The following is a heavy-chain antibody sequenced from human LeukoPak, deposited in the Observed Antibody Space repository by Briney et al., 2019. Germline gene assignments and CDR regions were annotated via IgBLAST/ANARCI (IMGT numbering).Heavy chain of an antibody. V-gene: IGHV4-34*01. CDR2: INDSGST. D-gene: IGHD2-2*01. J-gene: IGHJ5*02. CDR3: ARGRYCSSTSCYFRFDP. CDR1: GGSFSGYY. Sequence: SETLSLTCAVYGGSFSGYYWSWIRQPPGKGLEWIGAINDSGSTNYNPSLKSRVTISVDTSKNQLSLKLSSVTAADTAVYYSARGRYCSSTSCYFRFDPWGQGTLVTVSS.